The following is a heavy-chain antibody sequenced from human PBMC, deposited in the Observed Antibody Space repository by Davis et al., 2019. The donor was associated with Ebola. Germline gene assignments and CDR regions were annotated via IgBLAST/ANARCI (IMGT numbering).Heavy chain of an antibody. CDR3: ARSAGGYSYGKVDY. J-gene: IGHJ4*02. CDR2: ISSSSSYI. D-gene: IGHD5-18*01. Sequence: PGGSLRLSCAASGFTFSNFHIHWVRQTPGKGLEWVSSISSSSSYIYYADSVKGRFTISRDNAKNSVYLQMNSLRAEDTAVYYCARSAGGYSYGKVDYWGQGTLVTVSS. V-gene: IGHV3-21*01. CDR1: GFTFSNFH.